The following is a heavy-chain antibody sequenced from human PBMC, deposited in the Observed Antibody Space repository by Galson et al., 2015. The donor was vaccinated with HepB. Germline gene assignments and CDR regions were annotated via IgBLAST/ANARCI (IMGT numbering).Heavy chain of an antibody. J-gene: IGHJ6*03. CDR3: ARNRGQYQLLYFSLDYYYYMDV. D-gene: IGHD2-2*02. Sequence: SVKVTCKASGYTFTSYGISWVRQAPGQGLEWMGWISAYNGNTNYAQKLQGRVTMTTDTSTSTAYMELRSLRSDDTAVYYCARNRGQYQLLYFSLDYYYYMDVWGKGTTVTVSS. CDR1: GYTFTSYG. V-gene: IGHV1-18*01. CDR2: ISAYNGNT.